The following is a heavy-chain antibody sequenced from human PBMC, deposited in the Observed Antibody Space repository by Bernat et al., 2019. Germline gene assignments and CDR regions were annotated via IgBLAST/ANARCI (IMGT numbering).Heavy chain of an antibody. Sequence: EVQLLESGGGLVQPGGSLRLSCAASGFTFSSDAMSWVRQAPGKGLVWVSAISASGGSTLYADSVKGRFTLSRDNSKNTLYLQMDSLRAEDTAVYYCAKELFPYLRTERGFFDYWGQGTLVTVSS. V-gene: IGHV3-23*01. D-gene: IGHD2-21*01. CDR3: AKELFPYLRTERGFFDY. CDR1: GFTFSSDA. J-gene: IGHJ4*02. CDR2: ISASGGST.